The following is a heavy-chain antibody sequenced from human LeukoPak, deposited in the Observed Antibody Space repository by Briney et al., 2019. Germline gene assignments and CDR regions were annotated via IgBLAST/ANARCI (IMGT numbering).Heavy chain of an antibody. J-gene: IGHJ4*02. Sequence: PSETLSLTCAVYGGSFSGYYWSWIRQPPGKGLEWIGEINHSGSTNYNPSLKSRVTISVDTSKNQLSLKLSSVTAADTAVYYCARLVTTSSNDYWGQGTLVTVSS. CDR2: INHSGST. D-gene: IGHD4-17*01. CDR3: ARLVTTSSNDY. CDR1: GGSFSGYY. V-gene: IGHV4-34*01.